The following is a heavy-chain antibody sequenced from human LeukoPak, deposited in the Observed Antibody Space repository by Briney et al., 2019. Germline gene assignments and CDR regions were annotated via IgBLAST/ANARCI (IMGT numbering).Heavy chain of an antibody. CDR2: IFYSGST. CDR3: ARGAIAGDLFDY. CDR1: GDSISSSRNY. V-gene: IGHV4-39*07. J-gene: IGHJ4*02. Sequence: SETLSLTCTVSGDSISSSRNYWGWIRQPPGKGLEWIGSIFYSGSTYYNPSLKSRVTISVDTSKNQFSLKLSSVTAADTAVYYCARGAIAGDLFDYWGQGTLVTVSS. D-gene: IGHD6-13*01.